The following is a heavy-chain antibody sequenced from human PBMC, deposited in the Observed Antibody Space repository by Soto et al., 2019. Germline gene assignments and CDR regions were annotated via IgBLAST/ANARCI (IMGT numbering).Heavy chain of an antibody. Sequence: SETLSLTCTVSGGSVRSGDCYWSWIRQPPGKGLEWIGNIYYSGTIDYRPSLKSRVTISVDASKNQFSLKLSSVTAADTAVYYCARHLAVSGTFNWFDPWGQGTLVTVSS. V-gene: IGHV4-61*08. D-gene: IGHD6-13*01. CDR3: ARHLAVSGTFNWFDP. CDR2: IYYSGTI. J-gene: IGHJ5*02. CDR1: GGSVRSGDCY.